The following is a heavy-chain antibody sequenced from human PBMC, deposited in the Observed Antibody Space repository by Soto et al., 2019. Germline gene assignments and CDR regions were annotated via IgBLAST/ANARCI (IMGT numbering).Heavy chain of an antibody. D-gene: IGHD2-15*01. Sequence: GGSLRLSCAASGFTFSSYAMSWVRQAPGKGLEWVSAISGSGGSTYYADSVKDRFTISRDNSKNTLYLQMNSLRAEDTAVYYCAKAGCSGGSCYYYYYMDVWGKGTTVTVSS. J-gene: IGHJ6*03. V-gene: IGHV3-23*01. CDR2: ISGSGGST. CDR3: AKAGCSGGSCYYYYYMDV. CDR1: GFTFSSYA.